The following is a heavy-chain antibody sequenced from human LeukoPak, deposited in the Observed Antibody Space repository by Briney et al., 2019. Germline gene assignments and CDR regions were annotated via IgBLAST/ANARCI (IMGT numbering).Heavy chain of an antibody. CDR1: GYTFTGYH. Sequence: ASVKVSCKASGYTFTGYHMHWVRQAPGQGLEWMGWISAYNGITNYGNTNYAQKLQGRVTMTTDTSTSTAYMELRSLRSDDTAVYYCARDLSYDILTGYYTPFHYWGQGTLVTVSS. V-gene: IGHV1-18*04. D-gene: IGHD3-9*01. CDR2: ISAYNGIT. J-gene: IGHJ4*02. CDR3: ARDLSYDILTGYYTPFHY.